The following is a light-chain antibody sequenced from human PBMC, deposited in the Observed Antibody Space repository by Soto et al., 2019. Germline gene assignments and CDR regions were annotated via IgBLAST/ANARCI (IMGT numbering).Light chain of an antibody. V-gene: IGLV1-47*02. Sequence: QAVVTQPPSASGTPGQRVTISCSGSGSNVGTNYVYWYQQLPGTAPKLIIYSNNRRPSGVPDRFSGSKSGTSASLAISGLRSEDEADYYCAAWEDSLRGPVFGGRTKVTVL. J-gene: IGLJ3*02. CDR2: SNN. CDR3: AAWEDSLRGPV. CDR1: GSNVGTNY.